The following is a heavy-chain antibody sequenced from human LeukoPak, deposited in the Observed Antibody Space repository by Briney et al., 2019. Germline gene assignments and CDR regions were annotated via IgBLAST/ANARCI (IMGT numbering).Heavy chain of an antibody. CDR2: IYHSGST. J-gene: IGHJ4*02. V-gene: IGHV4-39*01. D-gene: IGHD3/OR15-3a*01. CDR1: GGSISSSSYY. Sequence: SETLSLTCTVSGGSISSSSYYWGWIRQPPGKGLEWIGSIYHSGSTYYNPSLKSRVTISVDTSKNQFSLKLSSVTAADTAVYYCARRNFGTGDLDYWGQGTLVTVSS. CDR3: ARRNFGTGDLDY.